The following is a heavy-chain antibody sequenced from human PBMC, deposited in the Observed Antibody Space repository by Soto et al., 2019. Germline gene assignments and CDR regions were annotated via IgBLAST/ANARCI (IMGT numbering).Heavy chain of an antibody. V-gene: IGHV4-59*01. CDR1: GGSISSYY. Sequence: AETLSLTCTVSGGSISSYYWSWIRQPPGKGLEWIGYIYYIGSTNYNPSLKSRVTISVDTSKNQFSLKLSSVTAADTAVYYCARGLRRQLLNWFDPWGQGTLVTVSS. D-gene: IGHD2-2*01. J-gene: IGHJ5*02. CDR3: ARGLRRQLLNWFDP. CDR2: IYYIGST.